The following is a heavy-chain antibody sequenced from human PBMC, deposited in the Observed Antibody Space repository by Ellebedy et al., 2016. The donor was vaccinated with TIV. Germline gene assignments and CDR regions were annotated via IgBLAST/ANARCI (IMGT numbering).Heavy chain of an antibody. J-gene: IGHJ6*02. CDR1: GGSFSAYY. Sequence: SETLSLTXAVYGGSFSAYYWSWIRQPPGKGLEWIGEINHSGSTNYNPSLKSRVTISVDTSKNQFSLKLSSVTAADTAVYYCARILGSSSWSTLSYYYGMDVWGQGTTVTVSS. CDR3: ARILGSSSWSTLSYYYGMDV. V-gene: IGHV4-34*01. CDR2: INHSGST. D-gene: IGHD6-13*01.